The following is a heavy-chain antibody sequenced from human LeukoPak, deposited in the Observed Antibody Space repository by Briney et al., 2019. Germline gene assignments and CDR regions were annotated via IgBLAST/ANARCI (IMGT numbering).Heavy chain of an antibody. CDR3: AKALGSTVTTRTHFDY. CDR1: GFTFHDYA. Sequence: PGGSLRLSCAASGFTFHDYAMHWVRQAPGKGLEWVSGLSWNGGNIGYAESVRGRFTISRDNAGNSLYLQMNSLRPEDTALYYCAKALGSTVTTRTHFDYWGQGTLVTVSS. CDR2: LSWNGGNI. D-gene: IGHD4-17*01. V-gene: IGHV3-9*01. J-gene: IGHJ4*02.